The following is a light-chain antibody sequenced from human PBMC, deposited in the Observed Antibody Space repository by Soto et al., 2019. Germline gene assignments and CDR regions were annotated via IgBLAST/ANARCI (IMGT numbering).Light chain of an antibody. V-gene: IGKV3-15*01. CDR2: DTS. Sequence: EIVMTQSPATLSVSPWEGATLSCRASQGIGDTLAWYQQKPGQTPRLLIYDTSIRATGVPARFSGSRSGAEFTLTISSLQSEDFAVYYCQQYNNWPTWTFGQGTKVDIK. CDR3: QQYNNWPTWT. CDR1: QGIGDT. J-gene: IGKJ1*01.